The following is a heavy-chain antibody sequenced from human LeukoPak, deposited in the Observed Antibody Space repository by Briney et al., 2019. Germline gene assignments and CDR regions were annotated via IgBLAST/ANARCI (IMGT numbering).Heavy chain of an antibody. CDR1: GGSVGGFY. J-gene: IGHJ4*02. CDR3: ATRGAYTSGWYNI. V-gene: IGHV4-4*09. CDR2: IFSSGGT. Sequence: SETLSLTCTVSGGSVGGFYWTWIRQPPGGGMQWIGFIFSSGGTNYNPSLKSRVAISTDTSKNQVSLRVTSVTAADTAVYYCATRGAYTSGWYNIWGQGTLVSVSS. D-gene: IGHD6-19*01.